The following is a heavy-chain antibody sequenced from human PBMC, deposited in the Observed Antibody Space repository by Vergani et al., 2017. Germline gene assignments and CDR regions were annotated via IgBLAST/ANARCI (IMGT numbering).Heavy chain of an antibody. V-gene: IGHV4-59*01. Sequence: QVQLQESGPGLVKPSETLSLTCTVSGGSISSYYWSWVRQPPGKGLEWIGYIYYSGSTNYNPSLKSRVTISVDTSKNQFPLKLSTVTAADTAVYYCAGRGSGWGLLFDPWGQGTLVTVSS. J-gene: IGHJ5*02. D-gene: IGHD6-19*01. CDR1: GGSISSYY. CDR2: IYYSGST. CDR3: AGRGSGWGLLFDP.